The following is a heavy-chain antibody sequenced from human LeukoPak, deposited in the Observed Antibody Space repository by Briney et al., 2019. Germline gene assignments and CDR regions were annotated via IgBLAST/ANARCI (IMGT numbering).Heavy chain of an antibody. CDR2: IDTSSYYI. CDR1: GFSFNSHN. D-gene: IGHD2-2*01. CDR3: ARNLGSCSSTSCYSDFDS. Sequence: GGSLRLSCAASGFSFNSHNMNWVRQAPGKGLEWVSFIDTSSYYIYYADSVKGRFTISRDNAKNSLYLQMSSLRAEDTAVYYCARNLGSCSSTSCYSDFDSWGQGTLVTVSP. J-gene: IGHJ4*02. V-gene: IGHV3-21*01.